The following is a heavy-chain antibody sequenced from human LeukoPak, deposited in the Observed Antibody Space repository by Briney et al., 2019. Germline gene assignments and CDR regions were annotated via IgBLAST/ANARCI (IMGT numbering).Heavy chain of an antibody. V-gene: IGHV3-7*03. CDR3: ARDKRRDSFDY. J-gene: IGHJ4*02. Sequence: GSLRLSCAASGFTFSSYWMSWVRQAPGKGLELVANIKQDGSEKYAVDSVKGRFTISSDNAKNSLYLQMNSLRAEDTAVYYCARDKRRDSFDYWGQGALVTLSS. CDR1: GFTFSSYW. CDR2: IKQDGSEK.